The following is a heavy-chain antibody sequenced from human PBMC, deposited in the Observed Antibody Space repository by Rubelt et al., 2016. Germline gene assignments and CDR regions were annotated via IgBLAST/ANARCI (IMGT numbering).Heavy chain of an antibody. CDR2: VDHGGST. CDR3: ARVQRGGIFYGWYDP. J-gene: IGHJ5*02. CDR1: GESFSGYY. V-gene: IGHV4-34*10. Sequence: QLQLQESGPGLVKPSETLSLTCAVYGESFSGYYWTWIRQSPGMGLEGIGKVDHGGSTNYNPSRKSRVTIAVDTSKNQCSLMLRSSTAADTAGYYCARVQRGGIFYGWYDPWGQGTLVTVSS. D-gene: IGHD1-26*01.